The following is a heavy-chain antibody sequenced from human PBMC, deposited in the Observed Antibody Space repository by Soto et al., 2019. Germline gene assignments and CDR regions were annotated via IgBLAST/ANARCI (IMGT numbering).Heavy chain of an antibody. V-gene: IGHV3-74*01. J-gene: IGHJ4*02. CDR1: GFTFSSYW. CDR2: INSDGSST. CDR3: AVAVAGPTAIGY. D-gene: IGHD6-19*01. Sequence: EVQLVESGGGLVQPGGSLRLSCAASGFTFSSYWMHWVRQAPGKGLVWVSRINSDGSSTSYADSVKGRFTISRDNAKNTMYLQMNRPRAEGTAVYYSAVAVAGPTAIGYWGQGTLVTVSS.